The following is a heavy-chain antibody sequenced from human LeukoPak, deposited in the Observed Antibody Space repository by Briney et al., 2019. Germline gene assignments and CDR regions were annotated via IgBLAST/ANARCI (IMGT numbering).Heavy chain of an antibody. D-gene: IGHD6-13*01. CDR2: IYYSGST. CDR3: ARLAGTD. V-gene: IGHV4-59*01. J-gene: IGHJ4*02. Sequence: SETLSLTCNVSGASMSSYYWSWIRQPPGKGLEWIGYIYYSGSTNYNPSLKSRVTISVDTSKNQFSLKLSSVTAADTAVYYCARLAGTDWGQGTLVTVSS. CDR1: GASMSSYY.